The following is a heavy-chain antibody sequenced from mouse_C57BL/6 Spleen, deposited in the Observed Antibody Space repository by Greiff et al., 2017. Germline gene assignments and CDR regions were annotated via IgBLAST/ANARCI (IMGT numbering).Heavy chain of an antibody. CDR1: GYTFTSYW. D-gene: IGHD4-1*01. V-gene: IGHV1-52*01. Sequence: VQLQQPGAELVRPGSSVKLSCKASGYTFTSYWMHWVKQRPIQGLEWIGNIDPSDSETHYTQKFKDKATLTVDKSSSTAYMQLSSLTSEDSAVYYCARGELGRWYFDVWGTGTTVTVSS. CDR2: IDPSDSET. CDR3: ARGELGRWYFDV. J-gene: IGHJ1*03.